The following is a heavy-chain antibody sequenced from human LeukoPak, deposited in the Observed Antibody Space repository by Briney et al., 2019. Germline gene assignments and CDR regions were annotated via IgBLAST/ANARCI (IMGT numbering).Heavy chain of an antibody. D-gene: IGHD3-22*01. V-gene: IGHV4-4*07. CDR2: IYTSGST. CDR1: GGSISSYY. CDR3: ARGASDDSSGYYYYYYYMDV. J-gene: IGHJ6*03. Sequence: SETLSLTCTVSGGSISSYYWSWIRQPAGKGLEWIGRIYTSGSTNYNPSLTSRVTMSVDTSKNQFSLKLSSVTAADTAVYYCARGASDDSSGYYYYYYYMDVWGKGTTVTVSS.